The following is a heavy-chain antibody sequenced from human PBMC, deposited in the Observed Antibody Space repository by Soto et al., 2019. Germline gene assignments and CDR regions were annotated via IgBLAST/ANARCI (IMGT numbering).Heavy chain of an antibody. CDR2: TYYRSEWYN. Sequence: SQTLSLTCAISGDRVSRDSAAWHCIRQSPSRGLEWLGRTYYRSEWYNDYAVSMKSRIVITPDTSKNQFSLQLNSVTPEDTAVYVCARHSYYGTDFWCPGTTVTLPS. V-gene: IGHV6-1*01. CDR1: GDRVSRDSAA. CDR3: ARHSYYGTDF. J-gene: IGHJ6*02.